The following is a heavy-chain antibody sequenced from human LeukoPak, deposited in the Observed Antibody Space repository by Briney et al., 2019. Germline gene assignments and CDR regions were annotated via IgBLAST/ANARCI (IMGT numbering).Heavy chain of an antibody. D-gene: IGHD5-24*01. CDR2: IYLDGRA. CDR1: GFAVSSKY. Sequence: PGGSLRLSCAASGFAVSSKYMNWVRQAPGKGLEWVTVIYLDGRADYADSVKGRFTISSDNSKNTVYLQMNSLKDEDTAVYYCARDAETSLASWGQGTLVTVSP. J-gene: IGHJ4*02. V-gene: IGHV3-66*01. CDR3: ARDAETSLAS.